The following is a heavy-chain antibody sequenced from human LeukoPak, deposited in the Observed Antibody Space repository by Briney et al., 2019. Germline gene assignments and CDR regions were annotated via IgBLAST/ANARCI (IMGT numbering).Heavy chain of an antibody. CDR1: AGSISLYNTYY. V-gene: IGHV4-59*12. CDR2: IYYSGST. D-gene: IGHD2-15*01. J-gene: IGHJ4*02. Sequence: SETLSLTCTVSAGSISLYNTYYWNWIRQSPGKGLEWIGYIYYSGSTSYNPSLKSRVTISVDTFRNQFSLKLSSVTAADTAVYYCARVICSGGSCRFDYWGQGTLVTVSS. CDR3: ARVICSGGSCRFDY.